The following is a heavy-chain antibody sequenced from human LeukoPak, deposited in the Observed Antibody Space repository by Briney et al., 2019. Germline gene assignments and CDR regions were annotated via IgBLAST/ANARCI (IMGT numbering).Heavy chain of an antibody. D-gene: IGHD3-16*01. CDR2: INPNSGGT. J-gene: IGHJ4*02. V-gene: IGHV1-2*02. CDR1: GYTFTSYY. Sequence: ASVKVSCKASGYTFTSYYMHWVRQAPGQGLEWMGWINPNSGGTNYAQKFQGRVTMTRDTSISTAYMDLSSLRSEDTAVYYCARDNDSRDPPHFDYWGQGTLVTVSS. CDR3: ARDNDSRDPPHFDY.